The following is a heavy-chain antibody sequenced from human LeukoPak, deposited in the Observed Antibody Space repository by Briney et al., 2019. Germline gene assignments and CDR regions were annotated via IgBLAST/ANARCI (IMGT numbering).Heavy chain of an antibody. Sequence: SGGSLRLSCAASGFKFSNYVMHWVRQAPGKGLEWVALISYDGKTKYYADSVKGRFTISRDISTNTLDMQMNSLRADDTAMYYCARGVESRTGVVVAPTRGPFDRWGQGTLVTVSS. CDR2: ISYDGKTK. D-gene: IGHD2-15*01. V-gene: IGHV3-30*03. CDR3: ARGVESRTGVVVAPTRGPFDR. J-gene: IGHJ4*02. CDR1: GFKFSNYV.